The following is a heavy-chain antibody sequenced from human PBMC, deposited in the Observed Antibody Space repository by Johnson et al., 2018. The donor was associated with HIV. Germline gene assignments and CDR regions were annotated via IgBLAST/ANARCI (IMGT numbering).Heavy chain of an antibody. CDR3: ARDGRGLDAFDI. V-gene: IGHV3-48*04. CDR1: GFTFSSYA. D-gene: IGHD3/OR15-3a*01. CDR2: ISSSGGTI. J-gene: IGHJ3*02. Sequence: VQLVESGGVVVQPGGSLRLSCAASGFTFSSYAMSWVRQAPGKGLEWISYISSSGGTIFYADSVKGRFTISRDIAKNTLYLQMNSLRAEETAVYYCARDGRGLDAFDIWGQGTVVTVSS.